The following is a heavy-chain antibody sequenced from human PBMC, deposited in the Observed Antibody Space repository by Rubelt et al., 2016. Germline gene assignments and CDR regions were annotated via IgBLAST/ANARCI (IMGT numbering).Heavy chain of an antibody. V-gene: IGHV3-23*01. CDR3: ARKPGGFDY. Sequence: ISDSGGSTYYADSVRGRFTISRDTSKSTLYLQLHSLTAEDTAIYYCARKPGGFDYWGQGTLVTVSS. CDR2: ISDSGGST. D-gene: IGHD1-14*01. J-gene: IGHJ4*02.